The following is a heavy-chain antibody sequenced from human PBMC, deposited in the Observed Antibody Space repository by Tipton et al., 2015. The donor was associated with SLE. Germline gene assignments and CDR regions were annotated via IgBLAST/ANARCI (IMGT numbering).Heavy chain of an antibody. Sequence: SLRLSCAASGFSFDNYGMNWVRQAPGKGPEWVTFISYDGSNQKYADSVKGRFTISRDNSKKKVDLQMNGLRVEDTAVYYCAKDPIHCSAGVCADYNGMEDWGQGTMVTVSS. CDR1: GFSFDNYG. V-gene: IGHV3-30*19. CDR2: ISYDGSNQ. CDR3: AKDPIHCSAGVCADYNGMED. J-gene: IGHJ6*02. D-gene: IGHD2-8*02.